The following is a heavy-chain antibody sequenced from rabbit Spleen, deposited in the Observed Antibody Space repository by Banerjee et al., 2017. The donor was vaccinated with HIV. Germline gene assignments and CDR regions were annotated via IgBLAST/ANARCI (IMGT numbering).Heavy chain of an antibody. CDR2: IDPVFGAT. CDR1: GFTISGSYW. V-gene: IGHV1S45*01. D-gene: IGHD4-2*01. Sequence: QLVESGGGLVKPGASLTLTCTASGFTISGSYWICWVRQAPGKGLEWIGCIDPVFGATYYASWAKGRFTISESYGATRDLHMTSLTVADTATYFCARDAAGREDFNLWGQGTLVTVS. J-gene: IGHJ4*01. CDR3: ARDAAGREDFNL.